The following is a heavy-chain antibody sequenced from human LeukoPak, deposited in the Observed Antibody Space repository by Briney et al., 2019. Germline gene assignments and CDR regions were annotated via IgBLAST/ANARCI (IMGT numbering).Heavy chain of an antibody. J-gene: IGHJ4*02. CDR2: VSLSGLT. Sequence: SGTLSLTCGVSGGSITSTNWWSWVRQPPGQGLEWIGEVSLSGLTNYNPSLSSRIIIALDPSKNHLSLHLTSVTAADTAVYYCSRENGAFSPFGYWGQGYLVTVLS. V-gene: IGHV4-4*02. CDR3: SRENGAFSPFGY. D-gene: IGHD2-8*01. CDR1: GGSITSTNW.